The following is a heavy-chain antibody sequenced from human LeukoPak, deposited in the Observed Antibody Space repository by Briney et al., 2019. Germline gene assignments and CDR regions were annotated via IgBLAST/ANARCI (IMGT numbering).Heavy chain of an antibody. Sequence: GASVKVSCKASGYTFTSYYMHRGRQAPGQGLEWRGIINPSGGSTSYAKKFQGRVTMTRDTSTSTVYMELSSLRSEDTAVYYCARDVVVVAASDPGYYFDYWGQGTLVTVSS. CDR1: GYTFTSYY. CDR2: INPSGGST. V-gene: IGHV1-46*01. J-gene: IGHJ4*02. CDR3: ARDVVVVAASDPGYYFDY. D-gene: IGHD2-15*01.